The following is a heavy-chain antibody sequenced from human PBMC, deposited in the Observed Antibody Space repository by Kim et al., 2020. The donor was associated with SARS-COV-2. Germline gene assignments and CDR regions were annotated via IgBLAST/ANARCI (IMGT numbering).Heavy chain of an antibody. CDR2: IIPIFGTA. Sequence: SVKVSCKASGGTFSSYAISWVRQAPGQGLEWMGGIIPIFGTANYAQKFQGRVTITADESTSTAYMELSSLRSEDTAVYYCARDVGGKQWLVYYYYGMDVWGQGTTVTVSS. CDR1: GGTFSSYA. D-gene: IGHD6-19*01. V-gene: IGHV1-69*13. J-gene: IGHJ6*02. CDR3: ARDVGGKQWLVYYYYGMDV.